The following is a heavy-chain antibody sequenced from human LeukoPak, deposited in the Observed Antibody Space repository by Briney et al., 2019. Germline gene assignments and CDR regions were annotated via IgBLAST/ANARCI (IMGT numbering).Heavy chain of an antibody. J-gene: IGHJ4*02. CDR3: ARSIVGYYYDSSGYPY. Sequence: PSETLSLTCTVSSGSISSSSYYWGWIRQPPGKGLEWIGSIYYSGSTYYNPSLKSRVTISVDTSKNQFSLKLSSVTAADTAVYYCARSIVGYYYDSSGYPYWGQGTLVTVSS. V-gene: IGHV4-39*01. CDR2: IYYSGST. CDR1: SGSISSSSYY. D-gene: IGHD3-22*01.